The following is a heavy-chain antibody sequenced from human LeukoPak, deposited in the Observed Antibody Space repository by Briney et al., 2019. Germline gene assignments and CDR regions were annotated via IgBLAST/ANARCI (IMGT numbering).Heavy chain of an antibody. J-gene: IGHJ6*03. Sequence: ASVKVSCKASGYTFTGYYMHWVRQAPGQGLEWMGWINPNSGGTNYAQKFQGRVTMTRDTSISTAYMELSRLRSDHTAVYYCARGDTAMAVWRGLGVPPPGYYYMDVWGKGTTVTISS. CDR1: GYTFTGYY. CDR3: ARGDTAMAVWRGLGVPPPGYYYMDV. V-gene: IGHV1-2*02. D-gene: IGHD5-18*01. CDR2: INPNSGGT.